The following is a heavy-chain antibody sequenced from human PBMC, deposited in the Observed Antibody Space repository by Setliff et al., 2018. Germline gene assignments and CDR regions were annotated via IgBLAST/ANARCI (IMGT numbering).Heavy chain of an antibody. J-gene: IGHJ6*02. Sequence: GGSLRLSCAASGFTFSTYNMNWIRQAPGKGLEWLSYINTGSNLIYYADSVRGRFTISRDNAKNTLYLQMDSLRAEDTAVYYCARNWVTAQHYYYGMDVWGQGTTVTVS. CDR1: GFTFSTYN. V-gene: IGHV3-48*01. CDR2: INTGSNLI. D-gene: IGHD2-21*02. CDR3: ARNWVTAQHYYYGMDV.